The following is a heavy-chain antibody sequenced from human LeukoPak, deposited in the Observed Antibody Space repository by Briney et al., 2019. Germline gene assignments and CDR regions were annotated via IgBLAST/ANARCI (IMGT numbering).Heavy chain of an antibody. CDR3: ATDSGSYSKNPYYFDY. D-gene: IGHD1-26*01. J-gene: IGHJ4*02. V-gene: IGHV1-3*01. Sequence: KFQGRVTITRDTSASTAYMELSSLRAEDTAVYYCATDSGSYSKNPYYFDYWGQGTLVTVSS.